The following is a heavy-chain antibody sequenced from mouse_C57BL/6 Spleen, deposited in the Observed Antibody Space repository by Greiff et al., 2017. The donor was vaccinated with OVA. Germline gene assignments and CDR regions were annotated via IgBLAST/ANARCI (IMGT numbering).Heavy chain of an antibody. CDR1: GYTFTSYW. V-gene: IGHV1-64*01. J-gene: IGHJ2*01. CDR3: AILTGTYFDY. CDR2: INPNSGST. Sequence: VQLQQPGAELVKPGASVKLSCKASGYTFTSYWMHWVKQRPGQGLEWIGMINPNSGSTNYNEKFKSKATLTVDKSSSTAYMQLSSLTSDDSAVYYYAILTGTYFDYWGQGTTLTVSS. D-gene: IGHD4-1*01.